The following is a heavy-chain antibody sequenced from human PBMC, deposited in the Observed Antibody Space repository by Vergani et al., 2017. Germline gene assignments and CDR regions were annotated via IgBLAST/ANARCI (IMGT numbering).Heavy chain of an antibody. CDR1: GFTFNQYG. J-gene: IGHJ5*02. CDR2: TWYDGNNK. V-gene: IGHV3-33*01. D-gene: IGHD3-16*02. CDR3: ARDWRWRYNRFDP. Sequence: QVQLVESGGGVVQPGRSLRLSCAASGFTFNQYGMHWVRQAPGKGLEWVAVTWYDGNNKQYADSVKGRFTISRDNSKSTVYLQMNSLRDEDTGVYYCARDWRWRYNRFDPWGQGTLVTVAS.